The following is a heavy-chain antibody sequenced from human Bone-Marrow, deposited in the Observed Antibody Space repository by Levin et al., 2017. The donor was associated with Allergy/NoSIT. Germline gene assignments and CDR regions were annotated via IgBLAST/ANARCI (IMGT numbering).Heavy chain of an antibody. CDR3: AKDRGDAGKLGDDSSGYSPLFDY. CDR2: ISYDGSNK. D-gene: IGHD3-22*01. V-gene: IGHV3-30*18. CDR1: GFTFSSYG. J-gene: IGHJ4*02. Sequence: GGSLRLSCAASGFTFSSYGMHWVRQAPGKGLEWVAVISYDGSNKYYADSVKGRFTISRDNSKNTLYLQMNSLRAEDTAVYYCAKDRGDAGKLGDDSSGYSPLFDYWGQGTLVTVSS.